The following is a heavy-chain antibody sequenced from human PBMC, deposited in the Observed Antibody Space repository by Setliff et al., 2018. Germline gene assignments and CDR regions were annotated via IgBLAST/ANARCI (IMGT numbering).Heavy chain of an antibody. J-gene: IGHJ4*02. Sequence: LPETLSLTCSVSDVSISETTYDWAWVRQPPGKGLEWIGNVPFFVAAYSNPSLKRRLTISVDASTNQFSLKLYSVTAADTAVYYCRYWSGYYNNDYWGQGTLVTVSS. CDR1: DVSISETTYD. D-gene: IGHD3-3*01. CDR3: RYWSGYYNNDY. V-gene: IGHV4-39*07. CDR2: VPFFVAA.